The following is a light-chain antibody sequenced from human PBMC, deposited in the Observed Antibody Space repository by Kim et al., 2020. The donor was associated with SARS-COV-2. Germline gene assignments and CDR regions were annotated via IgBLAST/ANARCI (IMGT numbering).Light chain of an antibody. CDR3: QVWDSSTVV. Sequence: SVALVPTARISCGGNNIGSKNVHWYQQKPGQALVLVIYRDSTRPSGIPERFSGSNSGNTATLTISRAQAADEADDYCQVWDSSTVVFGGGTQLTVL. CDR1: NIGSKN. CDR2: RDS. V-gene: IGLV3-9*01. J-gene: IGLJ2*01.